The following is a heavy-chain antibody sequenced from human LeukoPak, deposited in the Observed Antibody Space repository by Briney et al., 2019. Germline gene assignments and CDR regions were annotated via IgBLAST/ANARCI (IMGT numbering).Heavy chain of an antibody. D-gene: IGHD1-1*01. CDR3: ATCISTCHDAFDI. J-gene: IGHJ3*02. CDR1: GGSISSYY. Sequence: PSETLSLTCTVSGGSISSYYWSWIRQPAGKGLEWIGRIYTSGSTNYNPSLKSRVTMSVDTSKSQFSLKLTSVTAADTAVYYCATCISTCHDAFDIWGQGTMVTVSS. CDR2: IYTSGST. V-gene: IGHV4-4*07.